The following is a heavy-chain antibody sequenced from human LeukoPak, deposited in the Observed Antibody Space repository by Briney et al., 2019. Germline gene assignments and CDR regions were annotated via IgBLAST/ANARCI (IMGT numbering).Heavy chain of an antibody. D-gene: IGHD3-22*01. CDR3: ARRVRDYYDSSGPRPFDY. J-gene: IGHJ4*02. V-gene: IGHV4-39*07. CDR2: IYYSGST. Sequence: SETLSLTCTVSGGSISSSSYYWGWIRQPPGKGLEWIGSIYYSGSTYYNPSLKSRVTISVDTSKNQFSLKLSSVTAADTAVYYCARRVRDYYDSSGPRPFDYWGQGTLVTVSS. CDR1: GGSISSSSYY.